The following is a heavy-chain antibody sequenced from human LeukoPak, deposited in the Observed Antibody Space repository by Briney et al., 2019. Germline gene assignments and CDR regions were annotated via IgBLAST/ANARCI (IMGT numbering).Heavy chain of an antibody. CDR2: IRYDGSNK. J-gene: IGHJ3*02. Sequence: GGSLRLSCAASGFTFTSHGTHWVRQAPGKGLEWVAHIRYDGSNKYYADSVKGRFTISRDDSKNTVYLQMNSLRAEDTAVYYCARELREHGVFDIWGQGTTVTVSS. CDR3: ARELREHGVFDI. V-gene: IGHV3-30*02. CDR1: GFTFTSHG. D-gene: IGHD1-26*01.